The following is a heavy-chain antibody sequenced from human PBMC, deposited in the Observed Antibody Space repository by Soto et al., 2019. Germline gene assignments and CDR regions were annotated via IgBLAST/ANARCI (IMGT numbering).Heavy chain of an antibody. CDR2: IYYSGST. J-gene: IGHJ6*03. D-gene: IGHD3-3*01. V-gene: IGHV4-39*07. CDR1: GDSISSSSHY. CDR3: ARESEQNLDYYYYMDV. Sequence: PSETLSLTCSVSGDSISSSSHYWGWIRQPPGKGLEWIGSIYYSGSTHYNPSLQSRVTISVDTSKNQFSLKLSSVTAADTAVYYCARESEQNLDYYYYMDVWGKGTTVTVSS.